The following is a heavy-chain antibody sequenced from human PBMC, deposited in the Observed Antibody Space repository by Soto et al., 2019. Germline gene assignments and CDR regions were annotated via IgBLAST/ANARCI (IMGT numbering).Heavy chain of an antibody. CDR3: ARVRCSSTSCYLRQYYGMDV. CDR1: GGSFSGYY. Sequence: QVQLQQWGAGLLKPSETLSLTCAVYGGSFSGYYWSWIRQPPGKGLEWIGEINHSGSTNYNPSLKSRVTISVDSSKNQFSLKLSSVTAADTAVYYCARVRCSSTSCYLRQYYGMDVWGKGTTVTVSS. V-gene: IGHV4-34*01. D-gene: IGHD2-2*01. CDR2: INHSGST. J-gene: IGHJ6*04.